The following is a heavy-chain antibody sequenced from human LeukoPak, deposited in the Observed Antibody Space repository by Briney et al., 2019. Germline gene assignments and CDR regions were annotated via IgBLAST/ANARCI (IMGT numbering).Heavy chain of an antibody. J-gene: IGHJ4*02. Sequence: GGSLRLSCAASGFTFSSYGMHWVRQAPGKGLEWVAFIRYDGSNKYYADSEKGRFTISRDNAKNSLYLQMNSLRAEDTAVYYCARDVPLAAAFDYWGQGTLVTVSS. CDR3: ARDVPLAAAFDY. CDR2: IRYDGSNK. D-gene: IGHD6-13*01. V-gene: IGHV3-30*02. CDR1: GFTFSSYG.